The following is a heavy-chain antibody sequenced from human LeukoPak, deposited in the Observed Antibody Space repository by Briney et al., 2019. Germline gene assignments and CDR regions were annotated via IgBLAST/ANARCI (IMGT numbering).Heavy chain of an antibody. CDR2: INHSGST. V-gene: IGHV4-34*01. CDR3: ARLHCSSTSCYIGRPYFDY. Sequence: SETLSLTCAVYGGSFSGYYWSWIRQPPGKGLEWIGEINHSGSTNYNPSLKSRVTISVDTSKNQFSLKLSSVTAADTAVYYCARLHCSSTSCYIGRPYFDYWGQGTLVTVSS. D-gene: IGHD2-2*02. CDR1: GGSFSGYY. J-gene: IGHJ4*02.